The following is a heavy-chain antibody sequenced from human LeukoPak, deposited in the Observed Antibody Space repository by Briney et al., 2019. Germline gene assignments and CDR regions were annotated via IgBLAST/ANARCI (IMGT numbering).Heavy chain of an antibody. CDR3: ARVELYYYGMDV. CDR1: GGSISSGDYY. J-gene: IGHJ6*02. D-gene: IGHD1-1*01. Sequence: PSQTLSLTCTVSGGSISSGDYYWSWIRQPPGKGLEWIGYIYYSGSTYYNPSLKSGVTISVDTSKNQFSLKLSSVTAADTAVYYCARVELYYYGMDVWGQGTTVTVSS. V-gene: IGHV4-30-4*01. CDR2: IYYSGST.